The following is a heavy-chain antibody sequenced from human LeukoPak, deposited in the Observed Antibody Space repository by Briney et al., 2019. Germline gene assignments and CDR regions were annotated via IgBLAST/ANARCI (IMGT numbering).Heavy chain of an antibody. CDR3: ARGAYYYGSASDY. CDR2: IYSSGST. J-gene: IGHJ4*02. D-gene: IGHD3-10*01. Sequence: PSETLSLTCTVSGGSISNHYWSWIRQPAGKGLEWIGRIYSSGSTNYNPSLKSRVTISVDKSKNQFSLKLSSVTAADTAVYYCARGAYYYGSASDYWGQGTLVTVSS. V-gene: IGHV4-4*07. CDR1: GGSISNHY.